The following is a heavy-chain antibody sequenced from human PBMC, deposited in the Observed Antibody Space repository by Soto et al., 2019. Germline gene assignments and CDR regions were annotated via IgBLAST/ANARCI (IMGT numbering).Heavy chain of an antibody. CDR3: ARDDDFWSGQNWFDP. V-gene: IGHV1-18*01. D-gene: IGHD3-3*01. Sequence: GASVKVSCKASGYTFTSYGISWVRQAPGQGLEWMGWISAYNGNTNYAQKLQGRVTMTTDTSTSTAYMELRSLRSDDTAVYYCARDDDFWSGQNWFDPWGQGTLVTVSS. J-gene: IGHJ5*02. CDR1: GYTFTSYG. CDR2: ISAYNGNT.